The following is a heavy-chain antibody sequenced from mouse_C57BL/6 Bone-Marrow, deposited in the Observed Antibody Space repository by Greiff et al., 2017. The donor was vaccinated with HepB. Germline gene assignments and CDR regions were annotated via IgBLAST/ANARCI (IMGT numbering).Heavy chain of an antibody. D-gene: IGHD1-1*01. Sequence: VKVVESGAELVKPGASVKLSCKASGYTFTEYTIHWVKQRSGQGLEWIGWFYPGSGSIKYNEKFKDKATVTAEKSSSTVYMERSRLTSEDSAVYICARHLRSQPLYAMDYWGQGTSVTVSS. CDR3: ARHLRSQPLYAMDY. CDR1: GYTFTEYT. CDR2: FYPGSGSI. J-gene: IGHJ4*01. V-gene: IGHV1-62-2*01.